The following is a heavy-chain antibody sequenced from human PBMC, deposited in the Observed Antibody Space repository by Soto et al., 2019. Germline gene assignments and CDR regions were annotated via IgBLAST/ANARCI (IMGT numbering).Heavy chain of an antibody. CDR2: MLYSGLT. Sequence: PSETLSLTCSVSGYSVSSSDYYWAWIRQPPGKGPEWIGSMLYSGLTYYNPSLKSRVTLSVDTSKNQFSVRLNSVTASDTAVYCCAPLSVSLSGPYGIHVWGQGTTVTVSS. V-gene: IGHV4-39*01. CDR3: APLSVSLSGPYGIHV. J-gene: IGHJ6*02. D-gene: IGHD2-15*01. CDR1: GYSVSSSDYY.